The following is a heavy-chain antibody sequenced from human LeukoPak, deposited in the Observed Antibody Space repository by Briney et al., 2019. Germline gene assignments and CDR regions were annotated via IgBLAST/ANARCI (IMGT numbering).Heavy chain of an antibody. J-gene: IGHJ4*02. V-gene: IGHV4-4*02. D-gene: IGHD3-22*01. CDR3: AGLVGRYSSGLYYYYFDY. Sequence: TETLSLTCTVSGDSINSLDLWSWVRQPPGKGLEWIGEMYLSGTTHSNPSVKSRVTISIDKSKNQFFLNLSSVTAADTAVYYCAGLVGRYSSGLYYYYFDYWGQGTLVTVSS. CDR2: MYLSGTT. CDR1: GDSINSLDL.